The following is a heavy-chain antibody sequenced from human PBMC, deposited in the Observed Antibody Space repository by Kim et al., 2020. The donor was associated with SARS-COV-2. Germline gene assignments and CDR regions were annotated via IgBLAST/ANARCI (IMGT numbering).Heavy chain of an antibody. CDR3: ARGRKVGLSGGLDG. CDR2: ISQSGST. V-gene: IGHV4-34*01. D-gene: IGHD1-26*01. J-gene: IGHJ4*02. Sequence: SETLSLTCAVYSGSFSDYHWTWVRQPPGKGLQWIGEISQSGSTNYNPSLKSRVTILVDTSKNQFSLKLNSVTAADTAVYYCARGRKVGLSGGLDGWGQGTLVTVSS. CDR1: SGSFSDYH.